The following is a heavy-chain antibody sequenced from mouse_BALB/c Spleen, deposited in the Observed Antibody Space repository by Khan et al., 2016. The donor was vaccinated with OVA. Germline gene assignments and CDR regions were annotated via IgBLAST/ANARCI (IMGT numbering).Heavy chain of an antibody. CDR2: IYPGSGST. Sequence: LQQPGSELVRPGASVKLSCKASGYTFTSYWMHWVKQRHGQGLEWIGNIYPGSGSTNYDEMFKSKGTLTVDTSSSTAYMHLSSLTSENSAVYYCTRGGYYGKSLFAYWGQGTLVTVSA. D-gene: IGHD2-1*01. CDR3: TRGGYYGKSLFAY. V-gene: IGHV1S22*01. CDR1: GYTFTSYW. J-gene: IGHJ3*01.